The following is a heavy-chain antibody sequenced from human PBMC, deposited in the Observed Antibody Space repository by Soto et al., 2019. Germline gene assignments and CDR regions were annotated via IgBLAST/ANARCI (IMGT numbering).Heavy chain of an antibody. CDR2: ISGSGGST. J-gene: IGHJ4*02. V-gene: IGHV3-23*01. CDR3: AKDRGGEWYCSGGSCQDY. Sequence: GGSLRLSCAVSGFAFSSSAMSWVRQAPGKGLEWVSAISGSGGSTYYADSVKGRFTIARDNSKNTLYLQMNSLRAEDTAVYYCAKDRGGEWYCSGGSCQDYWGQGALVTVSS. D-gene: IGHD2-15*01. CDR1: GFAFSSSA.